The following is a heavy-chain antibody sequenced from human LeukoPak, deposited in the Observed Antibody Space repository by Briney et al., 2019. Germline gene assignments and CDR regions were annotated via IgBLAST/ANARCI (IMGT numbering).Heavy chain of an antibody. CDR2: IYYSGST. CDR3: ASPESTKSGNRYYFDY. V-gene: IGHV4-59*08. D-gene: IGHD1-26*01. J-gene: IGHJ4*02. Sequence: SETLSLTCTVSGGSISSYYWSWIRQPPGKGLEWIGYIYYSGSTNYNPSLKSRVTISVDTSKNQFSLKLSSVTAADTAVYYCASPESTKSGNRYYFDYWGQGTLVTVSS. CDR1: GGSISSYY.